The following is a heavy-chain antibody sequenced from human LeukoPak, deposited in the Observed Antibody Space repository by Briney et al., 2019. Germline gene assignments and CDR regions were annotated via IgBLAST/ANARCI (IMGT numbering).Heavy chain of an antibody. V-gene: IGHV6-1*01. D-gene: IGHD5-18*01. Sequence: SQTLSLTCAISGDGVSSNSSALNWIRQSPSRGLEWLGGTSYRSRCYNDYAVSVKTRITITTHTSENHCSLQASDVTPQHTAVYYCARGYGYYFDYWGQGTLVTVSS. CDR1: GDGVSSNSSA. CDR2: TSYRSRCYN. CDR3: ARGYGYYFDY. J-gene: IGHJ4*02.